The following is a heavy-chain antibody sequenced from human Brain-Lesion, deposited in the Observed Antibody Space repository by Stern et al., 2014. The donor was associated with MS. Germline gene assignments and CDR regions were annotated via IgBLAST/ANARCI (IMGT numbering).Heavy chain of an antibody. V-gene: IGHV1-2*04. CDR2: INPYSGDT. Sequence: QVQLVQSGAEVKKPGASVKVSCKASGYTFTDYFMHWVRQAPGQGLEWLAWINPYSGDTKYAQKFQGWVTMTRDTSISTAYMELSSLRSDDTAVYYCARVPGGVFGGMDVWGQGTTVT. J-gene: IGHJ6*02. CDR1: GYTFTDYF. D-gene: IGHD4-23*01. CDR3: ARVPGGVFGGMDV.